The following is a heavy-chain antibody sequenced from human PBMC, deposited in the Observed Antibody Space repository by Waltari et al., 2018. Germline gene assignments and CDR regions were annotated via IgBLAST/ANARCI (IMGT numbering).Heavy chain of an antibody. CDR3: ARSSVPAATAFDY. J-gene: IGHJ4*02. V-gene: IGHV4-38-2*01. D-gene: IGHD2-2*01. CDR1: GYSLSSGYY. Sequence: QVQLQESGPGLVKPSETPSLTCAVSGYSLSSGYYWGWIRQPPGKGLEWIGSIYHSGSTYYNPSLKSRVTISVDTSKNQFSLKLSSVTAADTAVYYCARSSVPAATAFDYWGQGTLVTVSS. CDR2: IYHSGST.